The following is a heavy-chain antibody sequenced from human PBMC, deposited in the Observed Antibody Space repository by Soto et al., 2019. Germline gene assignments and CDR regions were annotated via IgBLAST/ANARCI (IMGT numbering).Heavy chain of an antibody. V-gene: IGHV1-18*01. J-gene: IGHJ4*02. CDR1: GYTFDIYG. CDR3: ARDRSYYYESSGYPFDY. CDR2: ISADNGDT. Sequence: QVQLVQSGGEVRKPGASVKVSCKASGYTFDIYGISWVRQVPGQGPEWMGWISADNGDTKYAQKFQDRVIMTTDTSMSTAYMELRSLRSDDTAVYFCARDRSYYYESSGYPFDYWGQGTLVSVSS. D-gene: IGHD3-22*01.